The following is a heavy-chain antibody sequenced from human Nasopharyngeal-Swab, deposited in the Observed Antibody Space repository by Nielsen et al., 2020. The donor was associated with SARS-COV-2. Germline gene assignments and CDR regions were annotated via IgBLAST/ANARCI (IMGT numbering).Heavy chain of an antibody. V-gene: IGHV3-53*01. CDR2: IYSGCDT. J-gene: IGHJ6*02. D-gene: IGHD3-3*02. CDR1: GFTVSRNY. CDR3: ARDLSGYYYTMGV. Sequence: GESLKISCAASGFTVSRNYMTWVRQAPGKGLEWVSVIYSGCDTYYADSVKGRFTISRDKSKNTLYLQMNSLRAEDTAVYYCARDLSGYYYTMGVWGRGTTVTVSS.